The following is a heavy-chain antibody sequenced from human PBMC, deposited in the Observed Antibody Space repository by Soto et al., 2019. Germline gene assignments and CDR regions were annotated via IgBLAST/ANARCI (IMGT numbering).Heavy chain of an antibody. D-gene: IGHD5-12*01. CDR2: ISNDENIK. CDR1: GFNFGNFG. J-gene: IGHJ4*02. V-gene: IGHV3-33*01. CDR3: ARGLRGVLDY. Sequence: PGGSLRLSCVASGFNFGNFGMHWVRHAPGKGLEWLTVISNDENIKQDSVRGRFAIARDNSKNTLYLHLTSLRAEDTAIYYCARGLRGVLDYWGQGTLVTVSS.